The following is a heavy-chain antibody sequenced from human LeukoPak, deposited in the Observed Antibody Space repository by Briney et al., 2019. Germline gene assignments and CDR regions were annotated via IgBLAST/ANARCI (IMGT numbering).Heavy chain of an antibody. CDR3: ARGHLGEDYFDY. D-gene: IGHD1-26*01. CDR1: GYTFTSYD. J-gene: IGHJ4*02. Sequence: ASVKVSCKASGYTFTSYDINWVRQATGQGLEWMGWMNPNSGNTGYAQKFQGRVTMTRNTSISTAYMELSSLRSEDTAVYYCARGHLGEDYFDYWGQGTLVTVSS. V-gene: IGHV1-8*01. CDR2: MNPNSGNT.